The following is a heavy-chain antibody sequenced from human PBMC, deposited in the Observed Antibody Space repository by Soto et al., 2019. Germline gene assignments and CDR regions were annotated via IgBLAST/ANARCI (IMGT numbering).Heavy chain of an antibody. V-gene: IGHV4-34*01. CDR2: INHSGST. CDR1: GGSFSGYY. J-gene: IGHJ4*02. CDR3: ARGRYCSSTSCPTGSRHSKYFDY. Sequence: QVQLQQWGAGLLKPSETLSLTCAVYGGSFSGYYWSWIRQPPGKGLEWIGEINHSGSTNYNPSLKSRVTISVDTSKNQFSLKLSSVTAADTAVYYCARGRYCSSTSCPTGSRHSKYFDYWGQGTLVTVSS. D-gene: IGHD2-2*01.